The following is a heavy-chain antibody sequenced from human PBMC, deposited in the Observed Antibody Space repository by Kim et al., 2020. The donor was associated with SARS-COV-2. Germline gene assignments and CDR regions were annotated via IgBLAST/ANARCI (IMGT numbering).Heavy chain of an antibody. CDR1: GFTFSSYS. D-gene: IGHD6-19*01. Sequence: GGSLRLSCAASGFTFSSYSMNWVRQAPGKGLEWVSSISSSSSYIYYADSVKGRFTISRDNAKNSLYLQMNSLRAEDTAVYYCARGPGVVAGSRAFDIWGQGTMVTVSS. J-gene: IGHJ3*02. CDR2: ISSSSSYI. CDR3: ARGPGVVAGSRAFDI. V-gene: IGHV3-21*01.